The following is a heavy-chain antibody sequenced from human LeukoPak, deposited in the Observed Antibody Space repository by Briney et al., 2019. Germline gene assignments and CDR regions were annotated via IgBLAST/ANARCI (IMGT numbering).Heavy chain of an antibody. D-gene: IGHD1-1*01. Sequence: GGSLRLSCAGSGFTFSSYAMHWVRQAPGKGLEWVALVSYDGSFKHYADSVKGRFTISRDNSENTLSLQMDSLRAEDTAVYYCARGDWNHGYWGQGTLVTVSS. CDR2: VSYDGSFK. J-gene: IGHJ4*02. CDR3: ARGDWNHGY. CDR1: GFTFSSYA. V-gene: IGHV3-30*03.